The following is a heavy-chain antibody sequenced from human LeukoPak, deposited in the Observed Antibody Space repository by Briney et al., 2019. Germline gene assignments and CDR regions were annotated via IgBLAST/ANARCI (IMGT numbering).Heavy chain of an antibody. V-gene: IGHV4-59*01. D-gene: IGHD3-22*01. Sequence: SETLSLTCTVSGGSISSYYWSWIRQPPGKGLEWIGYIYYSGSTNCNPSLKSRVTISVDTSKNQFSLKLSSVTAADTAVYYCARSHEYYYDSSGYYYDYYYYGMDVWGQGTTVTVSS. CDR2: IYYSGST. CDR1: GGSISSYY. J-gene: IGHJ6*02. CDR3: ARSHEYYYDSSGYYYDYYYYGMDV.